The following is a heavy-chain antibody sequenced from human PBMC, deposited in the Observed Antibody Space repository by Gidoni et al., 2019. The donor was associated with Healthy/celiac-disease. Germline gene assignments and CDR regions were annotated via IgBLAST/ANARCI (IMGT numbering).Heavy chain of an antibody. J-gene: IGHJ4*02. D-gene: IGHD6-13*01. CDR3: TRGYGSRWYSPHLFDY. Sequence: EVQLVESGGGVVQTGRSRRHTCTAAGVTCGDEERSWFRQAPGKGLGWVGFISSRAYGGTTEYAASVQGRFTISRDYSTGISYLQMNSLKTDDTAVYYCTRGYGSRWYSPHLFDYFGQGTLVTVSS. CDR1: GVTCGDEE. CDR2: ISSRAYGGTT. V-gene: IGHV3-49*03.